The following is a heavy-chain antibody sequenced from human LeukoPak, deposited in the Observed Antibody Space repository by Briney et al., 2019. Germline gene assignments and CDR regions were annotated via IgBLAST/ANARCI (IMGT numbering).Heavy chain of an antibody. Sequence: SETLSLTCTVSGGSISSSSYYWGWIRQPPGKGLEWIGSIYYSGSTYYNPSLKSRVTISVDTSKNQFSLKLSSVTAADTAVYYCERETLSSSVDYWGQGTLVTVSS. CDR1: GGSISSSSYY. CDR3: ERETLSSSVDY. CDR2: IYYSGST. J-gene: IGHJ4*02. V-gene: IGHV4-39*07. D-gene: IGHD6-6*01.